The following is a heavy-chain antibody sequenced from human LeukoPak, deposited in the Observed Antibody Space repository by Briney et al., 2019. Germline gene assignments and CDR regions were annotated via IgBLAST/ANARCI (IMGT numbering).Heavy chain of an antibody. D-gene: IGHD6-6*01. Sequence: GGSLRLSCAASGFTFSSYSMNWARQAPGQGLERVSSISSSSSYIYYADSVKGRFTIARDNAKNSLYLQMNSLRAEDTAVYYCARGQEYSSSSCDYWGQGTLVTVSS. CDR2: ISSSSSYI. J-gene: IGHJ4*02. V-gene: IGHV3-21*01. CDR1: GFTFSSYS. CDR3: ARGQEYSSSSCDY.